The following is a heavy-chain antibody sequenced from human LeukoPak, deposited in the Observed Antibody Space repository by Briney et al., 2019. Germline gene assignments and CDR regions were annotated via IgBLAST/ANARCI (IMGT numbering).Heavy chain of an antibody. V-gene: IGHV4-30-2*01. CDR2: IYHSGST. CDR1: GGSISSGGYY. CDR3: ARHENYDFWSGPSPTYY. Sequence: SETLSLTCTVSGGSISSGGYYWSWIRQPPGKGLEWIGYIYHSGSTYYNPSLKSRVTISVDTSKNQFSLKLSSVTAADTAVYYCARHENYDFWSGPSPTYYWGQGTLVTVSS. J-gene: IGHJ4*02. D-gene: IGHD3-3*01.